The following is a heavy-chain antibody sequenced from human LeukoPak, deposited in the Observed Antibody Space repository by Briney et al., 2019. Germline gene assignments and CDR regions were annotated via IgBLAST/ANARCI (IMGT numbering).Heavy chain of an antibody. CDR2: IIPILGIA. J-gene: IGHJ1*01. CDR1: GGTFSSYT. D-gene: IGHD3-22*01. V-gene: IGHV1-69*04. Sequence: ASVKVSCKASGGTFSSYTISWVRQAPGQGLEWMGRIIPILGIANYAQKFQGRVTITADKSTSTAYMELSSLRSEDTAVYYCARDSGDYYDSSSYPQHWGQGTLVTVSS. CDR3: ARDSGDYYDSSSYPQH.